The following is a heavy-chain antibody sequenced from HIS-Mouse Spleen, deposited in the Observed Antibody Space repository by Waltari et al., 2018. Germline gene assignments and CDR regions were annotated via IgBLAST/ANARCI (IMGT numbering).Heavy chain of an antibody. D-gene: IGHD5-12*01. CDR3: ARRYSGYDLGY. V-gene: IGHV3-30*04. Sequence: QVQLVESGGGVVQHGRSRGRSWRGSGSTYSSYAMHRVRQAPGKGLEWVAVISYDGSNKYYADSVKGRFTISRDNSKNTLYLQMNSLRAEDTAVYYCARRYSGYDLGYWGQGTLVTVSS. CDR2: ISYDGSNK. J-gene: IGHJ4*02. CDR1: GSTYSSYA.